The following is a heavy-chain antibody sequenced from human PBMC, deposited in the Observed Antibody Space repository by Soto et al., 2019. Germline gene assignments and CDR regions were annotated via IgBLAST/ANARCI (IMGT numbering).Heavy chain of an antibody. J-gene: IGHJ4*02. Sequence: EVQLLESGGGLVQPGGSLRLSCAASGFTFNNYAMTWVRQAPGKGLEWVSAISGGGDTTSYADSVKGRFTVSRDGAKNTLDLQMSSLRADDTALYYCATGLGGSGSLTPRVDFWGQGTLVTVSS. CDR2: ISGGGDTT. CDR3: ATGLGGSGSLTPRVDF. D-gene: IGHD3-10*01. CDR1: GFTFNNYA. V-gene: IGHV3-23*01.